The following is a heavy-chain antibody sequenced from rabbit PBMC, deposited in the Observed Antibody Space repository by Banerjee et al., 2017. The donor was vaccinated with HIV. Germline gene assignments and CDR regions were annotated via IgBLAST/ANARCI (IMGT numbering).Heavy chain of an antibody. CDR2: IHVSSGST. Sequence: QSLEESGGDLVKPGASLTLTCTASGFSFSSGYYMWWVRQAPGKGLEWIACIHVSSGSTWYASWVNGRFTISKASSTTVTLKMTSLTAADTATYFCARGDVDGWNLWGPGTLVTVS. J-gene: IGHJ4*01. CDR3: ARGDVDGWNL. D-gene: IGHD4-1*01. CDR1: GFSFSSGYY. V-gene: IGHV1S40*01.